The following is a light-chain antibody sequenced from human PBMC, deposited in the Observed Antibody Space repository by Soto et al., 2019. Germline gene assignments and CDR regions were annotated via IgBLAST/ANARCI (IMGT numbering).Light chain of an antibody. CDR2: EVS. V-gene: IGKV2D-29*01. CDR1: QSPLHSDGKTY. CDR3: IHSIQLRFT. Sequence: DIVMTQTPLSLSVTPGQPASISCKSSQSPLHSDGKTYLYWYLQKPGQPPQLLLYEVSNRFSGVPDRGIGGGSGASFTLNISRVEAEDVGVYYCIHSIQLRFTFGPGTKVEIK. J-gene: IGKJ3*01.